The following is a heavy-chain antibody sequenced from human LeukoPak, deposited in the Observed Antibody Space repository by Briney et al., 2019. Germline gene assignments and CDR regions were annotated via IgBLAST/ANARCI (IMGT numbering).Heavy chain of an antibody. V-gene: IGHV3-23*01. Sequence: GGSLRLSCAASGFTFSSYAMSWVRQAPGKGLEWVSAISGSGGSTYYADSVKGRLTISRDNSKNTLYLQMNSLRAEDTAVYYCAKFEDIVVVPAAIAFDIWGQGTMVTVSS. CDR1: GFTFSSYA. D-gene: IGHD2-2*01. CDR3: AKFEDIVVVPAAIAFDI. J-gene: IGHJ3*02. CDR2: ISGSGGST.